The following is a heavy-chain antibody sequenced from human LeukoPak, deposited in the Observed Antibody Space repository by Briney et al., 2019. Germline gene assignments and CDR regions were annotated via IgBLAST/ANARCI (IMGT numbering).Heavy chain of an antibody. Sequence: GGSLRLSCAASGFTFSSYWMHWVRHAPGKGLVWVSRISGDGSTTHYADSVRGRFTISRDNAENTLYLQINGLGAEDTAVYYCTKPATHVDYWGQGTLVTVSS. CDR1: GFTFSSYW. CDR2: ISGDGSTT. CDR3: TKPATHVDY. J-gene: IGHJ4*02. D-gene: IGHD1-26*01. V-gene: IGHV3-74*01.